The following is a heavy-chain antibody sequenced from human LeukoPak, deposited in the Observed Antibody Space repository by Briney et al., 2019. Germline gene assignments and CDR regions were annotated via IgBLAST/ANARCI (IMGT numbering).Heavy chain of an antibody. Sequence: ASVKVSCKASGYTFTGYYMHWVRQAPGQGLEWMGWINPNSGGTNYAQKFQGRVTMTRDTSISTAYMELSRLRSDDTAVYYCARELQQQLVFGWSDPWGQGTLVTVSS. CDR2: INPNSGGT. J-gene: IGHJ5*02. CDR3: ARELQQQLVFGWSDP. D-gene: IGHD6-13*01. V-gene: IGHV1-2*02. CDR1: GYTFTGYY.